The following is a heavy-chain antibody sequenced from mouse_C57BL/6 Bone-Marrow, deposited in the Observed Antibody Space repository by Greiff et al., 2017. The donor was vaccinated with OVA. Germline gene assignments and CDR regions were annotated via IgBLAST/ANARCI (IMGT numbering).Heavy chain of an antibody. CDR3: TRGYSNYDALDW. D-gene: IGHD2-5*01. Sequence: QVQLQQSGAELVRPGASVTLSCKASGYTFTDYEMHWVKQTPVHGLEWIGAIDPETGGTAYNQKFKGKAILTADKSSSTAYMELRSLTSEDSAVYYCTRGYSNYDALDWGGRGTAVTVTA. V-gene: IGHV1-15*01. CDR2: IDPETGGT. CDR1: GYTFTDYE. J-gene: IGHJ4*01.